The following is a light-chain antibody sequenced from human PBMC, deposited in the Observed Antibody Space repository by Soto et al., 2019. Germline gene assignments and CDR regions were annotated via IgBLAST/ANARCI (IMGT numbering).Light chain of an antibody. CDR2: GAS. CDR3: QQYGGSPWT. Sequence: EIVLTQSPGTLSLSPGERATLSCRASQNVGSGYLAWYQQRPGQPPRLLIYGASSRATGIPDRFSGSGSGTDFTLSISRLEPEDVAVYYCQQYGGSPWTFGQGTNIEI. J-gene: IGKJ1*01. CDR1: QNVGSGY. V-gene: IGKV3-20*01.